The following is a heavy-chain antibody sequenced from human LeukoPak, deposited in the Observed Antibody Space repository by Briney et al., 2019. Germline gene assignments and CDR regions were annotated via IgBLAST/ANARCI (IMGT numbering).Heavy chain of an antibody. CDR2: ISSSGSTI. CDR1: GFTFSSYS. J-gene: IGHJ4*02. V-gene: IGHV3-48*04. CDR3: ARAQMGVATGDFDY. Sequence: GGSLRLSCAASGFTFSSYSMNWVRQAPGKGLEWVSYISSSGSTIYYADSVKGRFTISRDNAKNSLYLQMNSLRAEDTAVYYCARAQMGVATGDFDYWGQGTLVTVSS. D-gene: IGHD5-12*01.